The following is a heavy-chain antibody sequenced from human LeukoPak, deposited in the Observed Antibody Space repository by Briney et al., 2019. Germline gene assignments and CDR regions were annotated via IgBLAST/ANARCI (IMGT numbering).Heavy chain of an antibody. V-gene: IGHV4-39*01. CDR1: GGSISSGDYY. J-gene: IGHJ5*02. Sequence: SETLSLTCIVSGGSISSGDYYWAWIRQPPGRGLEWIGSIYYSGSTYYNPSLKSRVTISVDTSKNQFSLRLTSVTAADTVMYYCARLQLAAAGNRWFHPWGQGTLVTVSS. D-gene: IGHD6-13*01. CDR2: IYYSGST. CDR3: ARLQLAAAGNRWFHP.